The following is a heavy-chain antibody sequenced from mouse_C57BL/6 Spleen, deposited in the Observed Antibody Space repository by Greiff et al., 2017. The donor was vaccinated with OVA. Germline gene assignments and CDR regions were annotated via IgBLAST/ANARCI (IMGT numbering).Heavy chain of an antibody. CDR2: ISDGGSYT. Sequence: EVQVVESGGGLVKPGGSLKLSCAASGFTFSSYAMSWVRQTPEKRLEWVATISDGGSYTYYPDNVKGRFTISRDNAKNNLYLQMSHLKSEDTAMYYCARDANWAYYFDYWGQGTTLTVSS. CDR3: ARDANWAYYFDY. D-gene: IGHD4-1*01. J-gene: IGHJ2*01. V-gene: IGHV5-4*01. CDR1: GFTFSSYA.